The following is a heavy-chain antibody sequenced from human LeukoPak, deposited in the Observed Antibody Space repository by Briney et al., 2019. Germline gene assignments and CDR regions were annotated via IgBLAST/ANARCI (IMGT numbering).Heavy chain of an antibody. CDR3: AKGGIDYYYFYYMDY. V-gene: IGHV3-23*01. Sequence: GGSLRLSCAASGFTFSNPGLSWVRQAPGKGLEWVSGISGSGGTTYYADSVKGRFTISRDNSKNTLYLQMNSLRAEDTAVYYCAKGGIDYYYFYYMDYWGKGTTVSVSS. J-gene: IGHJ6*03. CDR1: GFTFSNPG. D-gene: IGHD3-3*02. CDR2: ISGSGGTT.